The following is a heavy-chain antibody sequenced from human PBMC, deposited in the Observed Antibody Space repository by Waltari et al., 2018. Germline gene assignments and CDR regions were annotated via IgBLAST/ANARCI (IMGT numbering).Heavy chain of an antibody. CDR1: GFTFSSYS. V-gene: IGHV3-48*04. CDR2: IRGDSGSI. CDR3: ARDRDWAFDI. J-gene: IGHJ3*02. Sequence: EVQLVESGGGLVQPGGSLRLSCAASGFTFSSYSMNWFRQAPGKGLEWVSYIRGDSGSIHDAESVKGRITVSRDNAKNSLYLQMSSLTAEDTAVFYCARDRDWAFDIWGQGTMVTVSS. D-gene: IGHD2-21*01.